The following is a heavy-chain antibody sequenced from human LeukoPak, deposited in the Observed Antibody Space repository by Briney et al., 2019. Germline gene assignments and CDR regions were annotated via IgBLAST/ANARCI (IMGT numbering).Heavy chain of an antibody. CDR2: IYYSGST. CDR3: ARSSIYYYYGMDV. CDR1: YX. V-gene: IGHV4-59*01. J-gene: IGHJ6*02. Sequence: YXWSWIRQPPXXGLEWXGYIYYSGSTNYNPSLKSRVTISVDTSKNQFSLKLSSVTAADTAVYYCARSSIYYYYGMDVWGQGTTVTVSS. D-gene: IGHD2/OR15-2a*01.